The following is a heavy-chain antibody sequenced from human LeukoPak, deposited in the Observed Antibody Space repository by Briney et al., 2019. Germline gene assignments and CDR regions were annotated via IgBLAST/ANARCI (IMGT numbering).Heavy chain of an antibody. V-gene: IGHV4-30-4*01. J-gene: IGHJ4*02. Sequence: SETLSLTCTVSGGSISSGDYYWSWIRQPPGKGLEWIGYIYYSGSTYYNPSPKSRVTISVDTSKNQFSLKLSSVTAADTAVYYCGREGVAARSVDYWGQGTLVTVSS. CDR1: GGSISSGDYY. D-gene: IGHD6-6*01. CDR2: IYYSGST. CDR3: GREGVAARSVDY.